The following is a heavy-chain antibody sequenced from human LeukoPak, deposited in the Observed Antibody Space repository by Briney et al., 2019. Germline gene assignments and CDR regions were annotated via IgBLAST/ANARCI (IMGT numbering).Heavy chain of an antibody. CDR1: GFTFRDYA. Sequence: GRSLRLSCTTSGFTFRDYAMSWFRQAPGKGLEWVGLIKSKAHGGTTESAASVKGRFTISRDDAKSIAYLQMNSLKTEDTAVYYCSRDYSIVKTTIFLDYWGQGTLVTVSS. J-gene: IGHJ4*02. CDR2: IKSKAHGGTT. CDR3: SRDYSIVKTTIFLDY. D-gene: IGHD1-26*01. V-gene: IGHV3-49*03.